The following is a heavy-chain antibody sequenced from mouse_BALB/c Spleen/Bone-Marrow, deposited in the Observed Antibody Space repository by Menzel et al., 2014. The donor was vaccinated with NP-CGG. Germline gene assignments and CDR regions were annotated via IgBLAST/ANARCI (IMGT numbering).Heavy chain of an antibody. D-gene: IGHD2-3*01. CDR3: ARDDGYYIRNAMDY. J-gene: IGHJ4*01. CDR1: GFTFSSFG. Sequence: EVKVVESGGGLVQPGGSRKLSCAASGFTFSSFGMHWVRQAPERGLEWVAYISSGTSTIYYADTVKGRFTISRDNPKNTLFLQMTSLRSEDTAIYYCARDDGYYIRNAMDYWGQGTQSPSPQ. CDR2: ISSGTSTI. V-gene: IGHV5-17*02.